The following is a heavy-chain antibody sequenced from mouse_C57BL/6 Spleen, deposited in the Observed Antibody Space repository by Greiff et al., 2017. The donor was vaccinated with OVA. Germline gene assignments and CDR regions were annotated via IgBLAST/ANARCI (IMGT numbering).Heavy chain of an antibody. V-gene: IGHV1-50*01. Sequence: VQLQQPGAELVKPGASVKLSCKASGYTFTSYWMRWVKQRPGQGLEWIGEIDPSDSYTNYNQKFKGKATLTVDTSSSTAYMQLSSLTSEDSAVYYCARLGGSSRGYAMDYWGQGTSVTVSS. CDR3: ARLGGSSRGYAMDY. J-gene: IGHJ4*01. CDR2: IDPSDSYT. D-gene: IGHD1-1*01. CDR1: GYTFTSYW.